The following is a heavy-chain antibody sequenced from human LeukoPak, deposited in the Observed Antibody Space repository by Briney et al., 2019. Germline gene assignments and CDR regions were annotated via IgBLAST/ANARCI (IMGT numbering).Heavy chain of an antibody. CDR2: ISSNGGST. CDR3: ASFDSAAAGTMDV. Sequence: GSLRLSCAVSRFTSSSDAMHWVRQAPGTRLEYVSAISSNGGSTYYANSVKGRFTISGDNSKNTLYLQMGSLRGEDMAVYYCASFDSAAAGTMDVWGKGTTLTVSS. D-gene: IGHD6-13*01. V-gene: IGHV3-64*01. J-gene: IGHJ6*03. CDR1: RFTSSSDA.